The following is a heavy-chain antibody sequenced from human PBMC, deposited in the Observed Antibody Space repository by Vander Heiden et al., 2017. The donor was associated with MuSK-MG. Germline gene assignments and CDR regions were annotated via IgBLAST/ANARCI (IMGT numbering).Heavy chain of an antibody. Sequence: QVQLVQSGAEVKKPGASVKVSCKASGYTFTSYYMHWVRQAPGKGLEWMGIINPSGGSTSYAQKFQGRVTMTRDTSTSTVYMELSSLRSEDTAVYYCARDRSPAGVATSYYFDYWGQGTLVTVSS. J-gene: IGHJ4*02. CDR1: GYTFTSYY. CDR3: ARDRSPAGVATSYYFDY. CDR2: INPSGGST. D-gene: IGHD5-12*01. V-gene: IGHV1-46*03.